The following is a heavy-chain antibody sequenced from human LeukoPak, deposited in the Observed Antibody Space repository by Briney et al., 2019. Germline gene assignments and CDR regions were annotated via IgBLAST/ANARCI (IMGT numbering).Heavy chain of an antibody. Sequence: GGSLRPSCAASGFTVSSNYMSWVRQAPGKGLEWVSVIYSGGSTYYADSVKGRFTISRDNSKNTLYLQMNSLRAEDTAVYYCARGGYSNYAVYYWGQGTLVTVSS. D-gene: IGHD4-11*01. V-gene: IGHV3-53*01. CDR2: IYSGGST. CDR1: GFTVSSNY. J-gene: IGHJ4*02. CDR3: ARGGYSNYAVYY.